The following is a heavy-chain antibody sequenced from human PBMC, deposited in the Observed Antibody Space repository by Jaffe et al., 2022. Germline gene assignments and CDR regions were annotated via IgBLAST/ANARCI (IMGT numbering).Heavy chain of an antibody. J-gene: IGHJ6*03. Sequence: EVQLVESGGGLVKPGGSLRLSCAASGFTFSSYSMNWVRQAPGKGLEWVSSISSSSSYIYYADSVKGRFTISRDNAKNSLYLQMNSLRAEDTAVYYCARGLEIYGTELYYYYYYMDVWGKGTTVTVSS. CDR1: GFTFSSYS. CDR3: ARGLEIYGTELYYYYYYMDV. D-gene: IGHD1-26*01. CDR2: ISSSSSYI. V-gene: IGHV3-21*01.